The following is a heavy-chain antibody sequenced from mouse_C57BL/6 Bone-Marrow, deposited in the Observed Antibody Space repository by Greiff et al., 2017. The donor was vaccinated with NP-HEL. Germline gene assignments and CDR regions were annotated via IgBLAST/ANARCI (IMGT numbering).Heavy chain of an antibody. J-gene: IGHJ4*01. D-gene: IGHD5-1*01. CDR3: ARRSTCMDY. Sequence: DVKLVESGGGLVQPGGSLKLSCAASGFTFSDYGMAWVRQAPRKGPAWVAFISNLAYSIYYADTVTGRFTISRENAKNTLYLEMSSLRSEDTAMYYCARRSTCMDYWGQGTSVTVSS. CDR2: ISNLAYSI. CDR1: GFTFSDYG. V-gene: IGHV5-15*04.